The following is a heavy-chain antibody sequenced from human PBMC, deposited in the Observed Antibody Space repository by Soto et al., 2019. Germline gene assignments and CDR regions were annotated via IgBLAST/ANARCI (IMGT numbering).Heavy chain of an antibody. Sequence: PSETLSLTCAVSRGFISSGSWWSWVRQPPGKGLEWIGEIYRSGNTNYNPSLKSRVSISVDTSKNQFSLKLSSVTAADTAVYYCARERGRGMVRGVKRNYYFDYWGQGTLVTVSS. J-gene: IGHJ4*02. CDR2: IYRSGNT. CDR1: RGFISSGSW. D-gene: IGHD3-10*01. V-gene: IGHV4-4*02. CDR3: ARERGRGMVRGVKRNYYFDY.